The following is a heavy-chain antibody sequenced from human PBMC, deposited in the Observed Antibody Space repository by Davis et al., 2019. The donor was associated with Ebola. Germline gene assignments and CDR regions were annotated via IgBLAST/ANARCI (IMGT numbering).Heavy chain of an antibody. CDR3: AKDMYYYDNSGRLLGDF. CDR2: IKEDGSEK. D-gene: IGHD3-22*01. CDR1: GFTFGDYA. Sequence: GGSLRLSCTASGFTFGDYAMNWVRQAPGKGLEWVANIKEDGSEKYYVDSVKGRFTISRDNAKNSLSLQMSSLRIEDTARYFCAKDMYYYDNSGRLLGDFWGQGTLVTVSS. J-gene: IGHJ4*02. V-gene: IGHV3-7*04.